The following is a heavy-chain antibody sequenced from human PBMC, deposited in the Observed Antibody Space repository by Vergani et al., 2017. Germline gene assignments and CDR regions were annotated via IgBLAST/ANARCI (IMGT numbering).Heavy chain of an antibody. CDR1: GGTFSSYA. V-gene: IGHV1-69*01. CDR3: ARGRRDGYCSSTSCYVAVDS. CDR2: IIPIFGTA. D-gene: IGHD2-2*03. Sequence: QVQLVQSGAEVKKPGSSVKVSCKASGGTFSSYAISWVRQAPGQGLEWMGGIIPIFGTANYAQKFQGRVTITADESTRTAYMELRSLRSEDTAVYYCARGRRDGYCSSTSCYVAVDSWGQGTLVTVSS. J-gene: IGHJ4*02.